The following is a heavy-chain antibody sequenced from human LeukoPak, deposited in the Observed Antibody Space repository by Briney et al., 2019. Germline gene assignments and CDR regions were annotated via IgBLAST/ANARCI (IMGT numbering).Heavy chain of an antibody. CDR2: ISSSSSYI. J-gene: IGHJ5*02. Sequence: GGSLRLSCAASGFTFSSYSMNWVRQAPGKGLEWVSSISSSSSYIYYADFVKGRFTISRDNSKNTLFLQMNSLRAEDTALYYCAKGSSGYLVDLWGQGTLVTVSS. D-gene: IGHD3-22*01. CDR1: GFTFSSYS. CDR3: AKGSSGYLVDL. V-gene: IGHV3-21*04.